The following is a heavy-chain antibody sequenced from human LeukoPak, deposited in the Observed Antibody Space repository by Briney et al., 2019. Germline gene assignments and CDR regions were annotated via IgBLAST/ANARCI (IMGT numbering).Heavy chain of an antibody. J-gene: IGHJ4*02. V-gene: IGHV3-33*01. CDR1: GFTFSSYG. Sequence: GGSLRLSCAASGFTFSSYGMHWVRQAPGKGLEWVAVIWYDGSNKYYADSVKGRFTISRDNSKNTLYLQMNSLRAEDTAVYYCARDFGPNRTVAHYWGQGTLVTVSS. CDR3: ARDFGPNRTVAHY. CDR2: IWYDGSNK. D-gene: IGHD3/OR15-3a*01.